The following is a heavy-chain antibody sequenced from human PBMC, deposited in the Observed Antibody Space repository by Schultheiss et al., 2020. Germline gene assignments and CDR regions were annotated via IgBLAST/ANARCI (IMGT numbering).Heavy chain of an antibody. Sequence: ASVKVSCKASGYTFTSYDINWVRQATGQGLEWMGWMNPNSGNTGYAQKFQGRVTMTRNTSISTAYMELSSLRSEDTAVYYCASEPGAFRAAATEDWFDPWGQGTLVTVSS. V-gene: IGHV1-8*01. CDR3: ASEPGAFRAAATEDWFDP. CDR1: GYTFTSYD. J-gene: IGHJ5*02. D-gene: IGHD6-13*01. CDR2: MNPNSGNT.